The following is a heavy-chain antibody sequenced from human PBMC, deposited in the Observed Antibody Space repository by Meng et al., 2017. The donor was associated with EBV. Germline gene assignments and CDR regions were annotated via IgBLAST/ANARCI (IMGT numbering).Heavy chain of an antibody. Sequence: EVQLGESGGGPVRPGGSLRLSCAVSGFTFSRFWMHWVRQVPGKGLVWVARTNEDGGITNYADSVKGRFIISRDNTRNTLYLQMNSLRDEGTAVYFCSRDLAGPFDDWGQGTLVTVSS. J-gene: IGHJ4*02. CDR3: SRDLAGPFDD. CDR1: GFTFSRFW. CDR2: TNEDGGIT. V-gene: IGHV3-74*01.